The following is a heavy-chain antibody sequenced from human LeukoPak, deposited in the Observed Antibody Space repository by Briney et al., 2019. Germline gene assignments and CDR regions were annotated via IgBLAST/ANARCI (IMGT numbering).Heavy chain of an antibody. CDR1: GFTFSGSW. V-gene: IGHV3-7*01. CDR3: ATGLGGI. J-gene: IGHJ4*02. CDR2: IKQDGSEQ. D-gene: IGHD3-16*01. Sequence: GGSLRLSCAASGFTFSGSWMSWVRQAPGKGLECVANIKQDGSEQYYVDSVKGRFTISRDNAKNSLYLQMSGLGAEDTAVYYCATGLGGIWGQGTLVTVSS.